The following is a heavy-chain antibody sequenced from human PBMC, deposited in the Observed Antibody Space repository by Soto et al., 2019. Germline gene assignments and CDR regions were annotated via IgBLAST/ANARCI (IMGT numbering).Heavy chain of an antibody. Sequence: GGSLRLSCAASGFICSSYDMSWVRQAPGKGLEWVSTILVDGRTFYVDSVKGRFTISRDSSQNTVYLQMNSLTVGDTALYYCAKATATGGGAFDICGQGTMVTVSS. D-gene: IGHD2-8*02. CDR1: GFICSSYD. CDR2: ILVDGRT. J-gene: IGHJ3*02. V-gene: IGHV3-23*01. CDR3: AKATATGGGAFDI.